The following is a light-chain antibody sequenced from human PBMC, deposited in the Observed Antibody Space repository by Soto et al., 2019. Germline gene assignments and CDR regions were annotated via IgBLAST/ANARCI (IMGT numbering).Light chain of an antibody. J-gene: IGKJ1*01. CDR1: QSVSNNY. Sequence: IVCTQSPRTLSLYPGERATLSFRASQSVSNNYLAWYQQKPGQPPSLLIYGASNRATGIPDRFSGSGSGTDFPLTISRLEPEDFAVYYCQQYDRSPWTFGQGTKVDIK. V-gene: IGKV3-20*01. CDR3: QQYDRSPWT. CDR2: GAS.